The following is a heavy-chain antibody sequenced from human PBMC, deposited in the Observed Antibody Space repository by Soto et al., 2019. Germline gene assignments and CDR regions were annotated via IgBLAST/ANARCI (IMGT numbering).Heavy chain of an antibody. CDR3: ARMEGYCSSTSCPPRAFDY. V-gene: IGHV3-64*01. D-gene: IGHD2-2*01. CDR2: ISSNGGST. Sequence: PWGSLRLSCAASGFTFSSYAMHWVRQAPGKGLEYVSAISSNGGSTYYANSVKGRFTISRDNSKNTLYLQMGSLRAEDMAVYYCARMEGYCSSTSCPPRAFDYWGQGTLVTVSS. J-gene: IGHJ4*02. CDR1: GFTFSSYA.